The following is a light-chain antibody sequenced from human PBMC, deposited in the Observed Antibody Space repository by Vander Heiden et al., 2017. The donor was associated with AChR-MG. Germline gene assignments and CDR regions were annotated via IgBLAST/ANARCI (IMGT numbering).Light chain of an antibody. Sequence: DIQMSHSPSSLSASVGDSVTITCRASQSISSYLNWYQQKPGKAPKLLIYAASSLQSGVPSRFSGSGSGTDFTLTISSLQPEDFATYYCQQSYSTLLTFGGETKVEIK. CDR2: AAS. V-gene: IGKV1-39*01. CDR3: QQSYSTLLT. CDR1: QSISSY. J-gene: IGKJ4*01.